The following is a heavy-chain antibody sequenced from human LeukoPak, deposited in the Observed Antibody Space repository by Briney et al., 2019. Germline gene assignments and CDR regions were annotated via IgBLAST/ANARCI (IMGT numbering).Heavy chain of an antibody. Sequence: PSETLSLTCTVSGYSISSGYYWGWIRQPPGKGLEWIGYIYYSGRTNYNPSLKSRVTISVDMSKNQFSLKLSSVTAADTAVYYCARPNPSYYYGMDVWGQGTTVTVSS. V-gene: IGHV4-38-2*02. J-gene: IGHJ6*02. CDR1: GYSISSGYY. CDR2: IYYSGRT. CDR3: ARPNPSYYYGMDV. D-gene: IGHD1-14*01.